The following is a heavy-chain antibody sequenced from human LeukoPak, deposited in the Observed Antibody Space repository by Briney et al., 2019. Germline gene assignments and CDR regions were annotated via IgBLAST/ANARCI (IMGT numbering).Heavy chain of an antibody. CDR3: AREDYDILTGYYCGMDV. CDR1: GFTFSSYE. CDR2: ISSSGSTI. J-gene: IGHJ6*02. V-gene: IGHV3-48*03. D-gene: IGHD3-9*01. Sequence: GGSLRLSCAASGFTFSSYEMNWVRQAPGKGLEWVSYISSSGSTIYYADSVKGRFTIPRDNAKNSLYLQMNSLRAEDTAVYYCAREDYDILTGYYCGMDVWGQGTTVTVSS.